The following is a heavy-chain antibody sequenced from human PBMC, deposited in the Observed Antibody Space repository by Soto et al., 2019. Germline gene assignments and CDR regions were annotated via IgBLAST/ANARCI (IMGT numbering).Heavy chain of an antibody. CDR2: INSDGSST. CDR3: ARDRWGGGRDMDV. V-gene: IGHV3-74*01. Sequence: EVQLVESGGGLVQPGGCLRLSCAASGFTFSTYWIHWVRQATGKGLVWVSRINSDGSSTNYADSVKGRFTISRDNAKKTLFLQMNSLRAEDTAVYYCARDRWGGGRDMDVWGQGTTVTVSS. D-gene: IGHD3-10*01. J-gene: IGHJ6*02. CDR1: GFTFSTYW.